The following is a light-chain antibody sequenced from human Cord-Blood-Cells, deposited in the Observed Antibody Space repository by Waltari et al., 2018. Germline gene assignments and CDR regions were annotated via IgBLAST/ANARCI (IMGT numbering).Light chain of an antibody. Sequence: DIVMTQSPLSLPVTPGEPASISCRSSQSPLHSNGYNYLDWYLQQPGQSPQLLIYLGSNRASGVPDRFSGSGSGTDFTLKISRVEAEDVGVYYCMQALQTPLTFGPGTKVDIK. CDR3: MQALQTPLT. V-gene: IGKV2-28*01. CDR2: LGS. CDR1: QSPLHSNGYNY. J-gene: IGKJ3*01.